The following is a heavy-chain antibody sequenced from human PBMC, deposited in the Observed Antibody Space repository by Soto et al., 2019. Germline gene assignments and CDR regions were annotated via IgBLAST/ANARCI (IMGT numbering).Heavy chain of an antibody. V-gene: IGHV1-18*01. J-gene: IGHJ4*02. CDR1: GYTFTNFG. CDR2: ISPYNGNT. D-gene: IGHD4-17*01. CDR3: ARGRDYGDFYFDY. Sequence: ASVKVSCRASGYTFTNFGINWVRQAPGLGLEWVGWISPYNGNTQSVEKLQGRVTMTTDTSTSTAYMELRSLRSDDTAVYYCARGRDYGDFYFDYWGQGTLVTVSS.